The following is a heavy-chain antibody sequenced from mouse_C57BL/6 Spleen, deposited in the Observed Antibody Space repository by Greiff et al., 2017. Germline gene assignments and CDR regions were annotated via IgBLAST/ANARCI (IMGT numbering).Heavy chain of an antibody. J-gene: IGHJ2*01. CDR1: GFTFSDYY. CDR3: AREYYGSRRYFDY. Sequence: EVKLMESEGGLVQPGSSMKLSCTASGFTFSDYYMAWVRQVPEKGLEWVANINYDGSSTYYLDSLKSRFIISRDNAKNILYLQMSSLKSEDTATYYCAREYYGSRRYFDYWGQGTTLTVSS. D-gene: IGHD1-1*01. V-gene: IGHV5-16*01. CDR2: INYDGSST.